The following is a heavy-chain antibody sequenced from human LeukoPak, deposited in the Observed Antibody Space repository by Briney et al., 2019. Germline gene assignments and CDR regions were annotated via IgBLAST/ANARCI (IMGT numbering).Heavy chain of an antibody. CDR3: ARDESVGYCSSTSCYSNYYYYGMDV. V-gene: IGHV1-18*01. CDR2: ISAYNGNT. D-gene: IGHD2-2*01. J-gene: IGHJ6*02. Sequence: ASVKVSCKASGYTFTSYGIRWVRQAPGQGLEWMGWISAYNGNTNYAQKLQGRVTMTTDTSTSTAYMELRSLRSDDTAVYYCARDESVGYCSSTSCYSNYYYYGMDVWGQGTTVTVSS. CDR1: GYTFTSYG.